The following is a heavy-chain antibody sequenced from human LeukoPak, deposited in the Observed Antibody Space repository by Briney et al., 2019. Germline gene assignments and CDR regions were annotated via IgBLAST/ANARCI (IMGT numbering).Heavy chain of an antibody. D-gene: IGHD1-14*01. CDR3: ARLEPYYYYMDV. J-gene: IGHJ6*03. CDR2: IYPGDSDT. V-gene: IGHV5-51*01. Sequence: GESLKISGQGSGYIFTSYWIGWVRQLPGKGLEWMGIIYPGDSDTRYSPSFQGQVTISADKSISTAYLQWSSLKASDTAMYYCARLEPYYYYMDVWGKGTTVTVSS. CDR1: GYIFTSYW.